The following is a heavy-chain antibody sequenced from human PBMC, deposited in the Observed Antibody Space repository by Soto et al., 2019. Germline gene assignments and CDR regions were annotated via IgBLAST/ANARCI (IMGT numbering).Heavy chain of an antibody. J-gene: IGHJ6*02. CDR1: GYTFTDYY. Sequence: ASVKVSCKASGYTFTDYYVHWVRQAPGQGLEWMGWINPNSGGTKTAQKFQGRVTVTRDTSISTAYMDLSRLRSDDTAVYYCARDVTRTQSCTNGVCYYHYYDMDVWAQGTMVTVSS. D-gene: IGHD2-8*01. CDR3: ARDVTRTQSCTNGVCYYHYYDMDV. CDR2: INPNSGGT. V-gene: IGHV1-2*02.